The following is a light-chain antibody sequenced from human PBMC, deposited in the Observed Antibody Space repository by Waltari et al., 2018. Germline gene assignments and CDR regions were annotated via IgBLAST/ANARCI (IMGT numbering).Light chain of an antibody. CDR3: QQRSNWPLT. CDR2: GAS. V-gene: IGKV3-11*01. Sequence: SCGASQSVSSYLAWYQQKRGQAPRRSIYGASNRATGIPARCSGSGSGTDFTLTTSTREPEDFAVYYCQQRSNWPLTFGGGTKVEIK. J-gene: IGKJ4*01. CDR1: QSVSSY.